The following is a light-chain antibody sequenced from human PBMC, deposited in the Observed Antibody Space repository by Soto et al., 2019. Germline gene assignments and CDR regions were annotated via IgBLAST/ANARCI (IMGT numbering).Light chain of an antibody. CDR3: QQYGSAPTT. Sequence: EIVLTQSQGTLSLSPGERATLSCRASQSVSNNYLAWYQRKPGQAPRLLIYGASYRATDIPGRFSGSGSGTDFPLTITRLAPEDFAVYYCQQYGSAPTTFGQGTKVEIK. CDR1: QSVSNNY. J-gene: IGKJ1*01. CDR2: GAS. V-gene: IGKV3-20*01.